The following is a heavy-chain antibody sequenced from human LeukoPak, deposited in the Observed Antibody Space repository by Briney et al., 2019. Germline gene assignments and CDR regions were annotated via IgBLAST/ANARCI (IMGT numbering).Heavy chain of an antibody. J-gene: IGHJ5*02. CDR2: INPDSGAT. CDR1: GYTFTGYS. Sequence: ASVKVSCKASGYTFTGYSMHWVGQAPGPGLEWMAWINPDSGATKYAQKFQGRVTMTRDTSISTAYMELTRLTSDDTAVYYCARSRYNWNANWFDPWGEGSLVSVSS. CDR3: ARSRYNWNANWFDP. D-gene: IGHD1-1*01. V-gene: IGHV1-2*02.